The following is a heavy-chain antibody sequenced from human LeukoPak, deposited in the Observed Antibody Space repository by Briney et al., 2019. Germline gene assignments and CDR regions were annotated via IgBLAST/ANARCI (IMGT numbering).Heavy chain of an antibody. D-gene: IGHD4-23*01. J-gene: IGHJ4*02. V-gene: IGHV3-23*01. Sequence: PGGTLRLSCAASGFTLSSYAMSWVRQAPGKGLEWVSAISGSGGSTYYADSVKGRFTISRDNSKNTLYLQMNSLRAEDTAVYYCAKVVSTVVTPGSDYWGQGTLVTVSS. CDR3: AKVVSTVVTPGSDY. CDR1: GFTLSSYA. CDR2: ISGSGGST.